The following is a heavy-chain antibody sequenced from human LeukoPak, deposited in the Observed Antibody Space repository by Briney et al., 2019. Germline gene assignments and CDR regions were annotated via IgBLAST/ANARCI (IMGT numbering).Heavy chain of an antibody. V-gene: IGHV4-39*01. D-gene: IGHD3-10*01. CDR2: IYYSGST. CDR1: GGSISSSSYY. J-gene: IGHJ4*02. CDR3: ATLMVRGAESGYYFDY. Sequence: PSETLSLTCTVSGGSISSSSYYWGWIRQPPGKGLEWTGSIYYSGSTYYNPSLKSRVTISVDTSKNQFSLKLSSVTAADTAVYYCATLMVRGAESGYYFDYWGQGTLVTVSS.